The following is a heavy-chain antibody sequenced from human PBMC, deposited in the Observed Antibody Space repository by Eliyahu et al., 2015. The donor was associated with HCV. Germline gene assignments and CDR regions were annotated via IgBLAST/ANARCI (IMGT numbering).Heavy chain of an antibody. Sequence: EVQLVESGGGLVQPGGSLRLSCPASGFTFSTYWMHWVRQAPGKGLMWVSRINPDGSSTDYADSVKGRFTISRDNAKNTLYLQMNSLRAEDTAVYYCVKGGVSGANDYWGRGTLVTVSS. CDR2: INPDGSST. J-gene: IGHJ4*02. V-gene: IGHV3-74*01. D-gene: IGHD3-16*01. CDR3: VKGGVSGANDY. CDR1: GFTFSTYW.